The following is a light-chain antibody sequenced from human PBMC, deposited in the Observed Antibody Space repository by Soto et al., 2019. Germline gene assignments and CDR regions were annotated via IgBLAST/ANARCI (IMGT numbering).Light chain of an antibody. CDR1: SSDVGGYNY. CDR3: SSYTSSSTRV. V-gene: IGLV2-14*01. CDR2: DVS. J-gene: IGLJ2*01. Sequence: QSALTQPASVSGSPGQSITISCTGTSSDVGGYNYVSWYQQHPGKAPKLMIYDVSNRPSGFSNRFSGSKSGNTASLTISGLQVEDEADYYCSSYTSSSTRVFGGGTKLTVL.